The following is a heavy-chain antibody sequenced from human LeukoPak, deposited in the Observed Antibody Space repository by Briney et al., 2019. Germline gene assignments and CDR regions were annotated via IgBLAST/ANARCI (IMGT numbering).Heavy chain of an antibody. CDR2: IYYSGST. J-gene: IGHJ4*02. CDR1: GGSISSRSHY. CDR3: ARTGSTVTMLYPFDH. Sequence: PSETLSLTCTVSGGSISSRSHYWGWIRQPPGKGLEWIGSIYYSGSTYYNPSLKSRVTISVDTSKNQFSLKLSSVTAADTAVYYCARTGSTVTMLYPFDHWGQGTLVTVSS. V-gene: IGHV4-39*07. D-gene: IGHD4-17*01.